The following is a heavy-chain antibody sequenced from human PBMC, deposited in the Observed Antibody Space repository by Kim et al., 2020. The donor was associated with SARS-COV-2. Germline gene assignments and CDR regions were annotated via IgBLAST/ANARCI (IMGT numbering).Heavy chain of an antibody. D-gene: IGHD1-26*01. CDR2: TYYRSKWSN. CDR1: GDSVSSNSAA. CDR3: ARRTKNSGLHAGMDV. Sequence: SQTLSLTCAISGDSVSSNSAAWNWIRQSPSRGLEWLGRTYYRSKWSNDYAISVKSRITINPDTSKNQFSLQLNSVTPEDTAVYYCARRTKNSGLHAGMDVWGQGTTGTVSS. V-gene: IGHV6-1*01. J-gene: IGHJ6*02.